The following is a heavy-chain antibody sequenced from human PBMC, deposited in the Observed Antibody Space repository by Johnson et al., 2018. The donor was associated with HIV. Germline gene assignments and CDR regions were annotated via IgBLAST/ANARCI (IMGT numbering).Heavy chain of an antibody. CDR1: GFTFSNAW. CDR2: IKSKTDGGTT. J-gene: IGHJ3*02. Sequence: VQLVEFGGGLVKPGGSLRLSCAASGFTFSNAWMSWVRQAPGKGLEWVGRIKSKTDGGTTDYAAPVKGRFTISRDDSKNTLYLQMNGLKTEDTAVYYCTICITMIVVVTTDAFDIWGQGTMVTVSS. V-gene: IGHV3-15*01. D-gene: IGHD3-22*01. CDR3: TICITMIVVVTTDAFDI.